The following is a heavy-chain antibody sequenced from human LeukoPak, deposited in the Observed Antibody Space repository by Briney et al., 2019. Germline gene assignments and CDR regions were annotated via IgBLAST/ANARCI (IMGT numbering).Heavy chain of an antibody. CDR2: INQDGSEK. D-gene: IGHD4-23*01. CDR1: GFTFSTYS. Sequence: GGSLRLSCAASGFTFSTYSMSWVRQAPGKGLEWVANINQDGSEKNYVDSVKGRFTISRDNAKNSLYLQMNTLRAEDTAVYYCARESTEVTPGYWGQGTLVTVSS. V-gene: IGHV3-7*01. CDR3: ARESTEVTPGY. J-gene: IGHJ4*02.